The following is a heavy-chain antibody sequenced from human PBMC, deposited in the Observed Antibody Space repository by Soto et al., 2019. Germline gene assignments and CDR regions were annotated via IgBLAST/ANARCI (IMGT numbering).Heavy chain of an antibody. V-gene: IGHV3-30*03. J-gene: IGHJ4*02. CDR3: TGEVASGY. D-gene: IGHD2-8*02. CDR2: ISYDGSTK. CDR1: GFTFSSYG. Sequence: QVQLVESGGGVVQPGRSLRLSCAASGFTFSSYGMHWVRQAPGKGLEWVAVISYDGSTKYYPDSVKGRFTISRDNSRNTLYLEVNSLRADDTAVYYCTGEVASGYWGQGTLVTVSS.